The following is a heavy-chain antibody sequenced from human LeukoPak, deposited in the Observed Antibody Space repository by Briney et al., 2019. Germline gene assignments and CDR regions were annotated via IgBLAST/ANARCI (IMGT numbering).Heavy chain of an antibody. V-gene: IGHV1-69*05. J-gene: IGHJ6*03. Sequence: GASVKVSCKASGGTFSSYAISWVRQAPGQGLEWMGRIIPIFGTANYAQKFQGRVTMTRDTSTSTVYMELSSLRSEDTAVYYCARDHRRWLNGLDYYYMDVWGKGTTVTVSS. CDR2: IIPIFGTA. CDR1: GGTFSSYA. CDR3: ARDHRRWLNGLDYYYMDV. D-gene: IGHD5-24*01.